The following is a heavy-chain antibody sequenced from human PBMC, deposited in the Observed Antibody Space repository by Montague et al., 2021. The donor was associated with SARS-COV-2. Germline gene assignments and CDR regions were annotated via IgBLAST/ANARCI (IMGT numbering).Heavy chain of an antibody. CDR2: TNYRSKWTS. J-gene: IGHJ4*02. D-gene: IGHD4-17*01. Sequence: CAISGDSVWSNTAAWNWIRQSPPGGLEWLGRTNYRSKWTSDYVTSVEGRISIDPDTSKNQFFLHLRSVTPEDTGVYYCVRDTGSAQAGFDAWGQGTLVTVSS. CDR1: GDSVWSNTAA. CDR3: VRDTGSAQAGFDA. V-gene: IGHV6-1*01.